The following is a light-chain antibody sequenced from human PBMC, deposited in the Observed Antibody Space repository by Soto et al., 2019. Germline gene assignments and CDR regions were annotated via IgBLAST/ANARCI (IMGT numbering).Light chain of an antibody. CDR3: QQYYSYPRA. CDR1: QGIRSY. CDR2: AAS. Sequence: AIRMTQSPSSLSSSRGDRVTSSCRASQGIRSYLAWYQKKPGKAPKLLIYAASTLQSGVPSRFSGSGSGTDFTLTISCLQSEDFATYYCQQYYSYPRAFGQGTKVDI. J-gene: IGKJ1*01. V-gene: IGKV1-8*01.